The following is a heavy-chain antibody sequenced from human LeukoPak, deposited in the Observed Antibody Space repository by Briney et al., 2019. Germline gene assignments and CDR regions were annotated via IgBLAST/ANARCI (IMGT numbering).Heavy chain of an antibody. CDR3: ARSGPRSYYDFWSGIDAFDI. V-gene: IGHV4-59*01. CDR1: GGSFSGYY. J-gene: IGHJ3*02. CDR2: IYYSGST. D-gene: IGHD3-3*01. Sequence: SSETLSLTCAVYGGSFSGYYWSWIRQPPGKGLEWIGYIYYSGSTNYNPSLKSRVTISVDTSKNQFSLKLSSVTAADTAVYYCARSGPRSYYDFWSGIDAFDIWGQGTMVTVSS.